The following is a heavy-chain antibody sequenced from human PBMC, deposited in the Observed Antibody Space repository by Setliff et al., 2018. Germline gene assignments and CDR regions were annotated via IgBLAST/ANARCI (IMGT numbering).Heavy chain of an antibody. J-gene: IGHJ6*03. V-gene: IGHV4-39*01. Sequence: PSETLSLTCIVSGASINSSTFFWGWIRQPPGKGLEWIGSIYYSGTTYYNPSVRSRATISVDTSKNQFSLKLSSVTAADTAVYFCARRPYQHYDSSGYSVNYYMDVWGKGTTVTVSS. CDR3: ARRPYQHYDSSGYSVNYYMDV. CDR1: GASINSSTFF. D-gene: IGHD3-22*01. CDR2: IYYSGTT.